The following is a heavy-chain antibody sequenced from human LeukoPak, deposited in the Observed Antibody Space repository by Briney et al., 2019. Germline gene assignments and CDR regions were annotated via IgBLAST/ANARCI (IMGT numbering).Heavy chain of an antibody. CDR2: IRYDESNK. CDR1: GFIFSSYG. Sequence: GGSLRLSCAASGFIFSSYGMHWVRQAPGKGLEWVAFIRYDESNKLYADSVKGRFTISRDNSKNTLYLQMNSLRAEDTAVYYCARDPLARYCSSTSCFGPIDYWGQGTLVTVSS. CDR3: ARDPLARYCSSTSCFGPIDY. J-gene: IGHJ4*02. D-gene: IGHD2-2*01. V-gene: IGHV3-30*02.